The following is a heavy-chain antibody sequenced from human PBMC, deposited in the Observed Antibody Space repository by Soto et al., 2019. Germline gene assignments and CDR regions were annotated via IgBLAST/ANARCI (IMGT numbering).Heavy chain of an antibody. CDR3: AKRMGWNRGYSYGYES. J-gene: IGHJ5*02. V-gene: IGHV3-23*01. CDR2: ISGGGGTT. D-gene: IGHD5-18*01. Sequence: EVQLLESGGGLVQPGGSLRLSCAASGFAFSSYAMSWVRQAPGKGLEWVSAISGGGGTTYYADSVKGRFTISRDNSKNTLYRQMSSLRAEDTAVYYCAKRMGWNRGYSYGYESWGQGTLVTVSS. CDR1: GFAFSSYA.